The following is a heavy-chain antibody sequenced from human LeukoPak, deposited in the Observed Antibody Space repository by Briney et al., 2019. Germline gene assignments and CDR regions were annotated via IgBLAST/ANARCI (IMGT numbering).Heavy chain of an antibody. V-gene: IGHV3-30-3*01. Sequence: TGGSLRLSCAASGFTFSSYAMHWVRQAPGKGLEWVAVISYDGSNKYYADSVKGRFTISRDNSKNTLYLQMNSLRAEDTAVYYCARQYCSSTSCSHAFDIWGQGTMVTVSS. J-gene: IGHJ3*02. D-gene: IGHD2-2*01. CDR1: GFTFSSYA. CDR2: ISYDGSNK. CDR3: ARQYCSSTSCSHAFDI.